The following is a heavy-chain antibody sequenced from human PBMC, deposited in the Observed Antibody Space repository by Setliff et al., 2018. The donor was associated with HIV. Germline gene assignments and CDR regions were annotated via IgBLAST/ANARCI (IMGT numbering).Heavy chain of an antibody. CDR2: IYYSGST. D-gene: IGHD5-18*01. Sequence: SETLSLTCTVSGDSTSSSSSYWGWIRQPPGKGLEWIGSIYYSGSTYYNPSLKSRVTISVDTSKNQFSLKLNSVTAADTAVYYCARTRGYTYGYIDSWAHGTLVTVSS. CDR3: ARTRGYTYGYIDS. J-gene: IGHJ4*01. V-gene: IGHV4-39*01. CDR1: GDSTSSSSSY.